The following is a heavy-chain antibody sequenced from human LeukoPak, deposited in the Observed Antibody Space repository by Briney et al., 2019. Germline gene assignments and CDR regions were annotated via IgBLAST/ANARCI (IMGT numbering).Heavy chain of an antibody. Sequence: GASVKVSGKVSGYTLTELSMHWVRQAPGKGLEWMGGFDPEDGETIYAQKFQGRVTMTEDTSTDTAYMELSSLRSEDTAVYYCATVGWDSSGYPDPTGGVVLDYWGQGTLVTVSS. CDR1: GYTLTELS. J-gene: IGHJ4*02. D-gene: IGHD3-22*01. CDR3: ATVGWDSSGYPDPTGGVVLDY. V-gene: IGHV1-24*01. CDR2: FDPEDGET.